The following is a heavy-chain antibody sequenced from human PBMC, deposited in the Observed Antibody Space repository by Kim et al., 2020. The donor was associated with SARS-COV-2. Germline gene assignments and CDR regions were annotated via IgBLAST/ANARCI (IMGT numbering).Heavy chain of an antibody. V-gene: IGHV3-13*01. CDR2: IGTAGDT. CDR3: ARAGYDSSGYYLDY. CDR1: GFTFSSYD. Sequence: GGSLRLSCAASGFTFSSYDMHWVRQATGKGLEWVSAIGTAGDTYYPGSVKGRFTISRENAKNSLYLQMNSLRAGDTAVYYCARAGYDSSGYYLDYWGQGTLVTVSS. J-gene: IGHJ4*02. D-gene: IGHD3-22*01.